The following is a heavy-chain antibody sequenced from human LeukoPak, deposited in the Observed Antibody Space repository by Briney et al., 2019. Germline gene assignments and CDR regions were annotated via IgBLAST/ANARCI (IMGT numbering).Heavy chain of an antibody. J-gene: IGHJ4*02. CDR2: VHGDGGLT. Sequence: GGSLRLSCAASGFTFSNYWMHWVRQAPGKGLVWVSRVHGDGGLTHYATSVKGRFTIPRDNAKNMLYLQMHSLRAEDTALYFCVRDGDDYNFDYWGQGSLVTVSS. CDR3: VRDGDDYNFDY. V-gene: IGHV3-74*01. D-gene: IGHD5-24*01. CDR1: GFTFSNYW.